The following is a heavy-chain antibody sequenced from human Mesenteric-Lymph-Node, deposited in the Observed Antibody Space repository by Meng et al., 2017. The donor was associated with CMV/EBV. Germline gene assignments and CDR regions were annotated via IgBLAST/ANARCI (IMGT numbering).Heavy chain of an antibody. Sequence: GESLKISCAASGFTFSSYAMHWVRQAPGKGLVWVSRINSDGSSTSYADSVKGRFTISRDNAKNTLYLQMNSLRAEDTAVYYCARGPDIGGFWGQGTLVTVSS. V-gene: IGHV3-74*01. CDR1: GFTFSSYA. J-gene: IGHJ4*02. CDR3: ARGPDIGGF. D-gene: IGHD5-12*01. CDR2: INSDGSST.